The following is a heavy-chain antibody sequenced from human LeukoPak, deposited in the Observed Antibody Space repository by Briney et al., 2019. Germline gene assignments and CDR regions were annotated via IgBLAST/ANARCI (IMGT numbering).Heavy chain of an antibody. J-gene: IGHJ4*02. Sequence: PSQTLSLTCAVSGGSISSGGYSWSWIRQPPGKGLEWIGYIYHSGSTYYNPSLKSRVTISVDRSKNQFSLKLSSVTAADTAVYYCARAKVAAVTNYSDYWGQGTLVTVSS. CDR2: IYHSGST. V-gene: IGHV4-30-2*01. D-gene: IGHD3-3*01. CDR3: ARAKVAAVTNYSDY. CDR1: GGSISSGGYS.